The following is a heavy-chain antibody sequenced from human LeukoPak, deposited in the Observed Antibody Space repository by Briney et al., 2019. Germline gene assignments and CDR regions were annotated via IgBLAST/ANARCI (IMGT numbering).Heavy chain of an antibody. Sequence: ASVKVSCKASGYTFTDYYMHWVRQAPGQGLEWMGWINPNSGGTNYAQKFQGRVTMTRDTSISTAYMELSRLRSDDTAVYYCARDSPRGYSYGGRGDFDYWGQGTLVTVSS. CDR1: GYTFTDYY. D-gene: IGHD5-18*01. CDR2: INPNSGGT. V-gene: IGHV1-2*02. CDR3: ARDSPRGYSYGGRGDFDY. J-gene: IGHJ4*02.